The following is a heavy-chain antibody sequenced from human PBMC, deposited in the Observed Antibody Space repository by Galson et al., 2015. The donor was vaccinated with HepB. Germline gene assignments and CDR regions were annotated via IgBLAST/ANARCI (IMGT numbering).Heavy chain of an antibody. CDR1: GGIFSSYT. CDR3: ARGSVVVVPAAPYWYFDL. V-gene: IGHV1-69*13. D-gene: IGHD2-2*01. CDR2: IIPIFGTA. J-gene: IGHJ2*01. Sequence: SVKVSCKASGGIFSSYTITWVRQAPGQGLEWMGGIIPIFGTANYAQKFQGRVTIIADESTNTAYMELSSLRSEDTAVYYCARGSVVVVPAAPYWYFDLWGRGTLVTVSS.